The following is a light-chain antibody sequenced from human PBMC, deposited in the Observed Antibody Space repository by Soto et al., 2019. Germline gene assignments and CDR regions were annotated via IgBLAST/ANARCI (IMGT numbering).Light chain of an antibody. Sequence: EIVLTQSPGTLSLSPGERATLSCRASQSVSSNYLGWYQQKPGQAPRLLIYGASSRATGIPDRFSGSGSGTEFTLTISSLQPDDFATYYCQQYNSYSRTFGQGTKVDNK. V-gene: IGKV3-20*01. CDR1: QSVSSNY. CDR2: GAS. J-gene: IGKJ1*01. CDR3: QQYNSYSRT.